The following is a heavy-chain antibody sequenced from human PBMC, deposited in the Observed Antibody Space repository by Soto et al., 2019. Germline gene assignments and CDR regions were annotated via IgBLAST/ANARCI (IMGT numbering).Heavy chain of an antibody. V-gene: IGHV4-59*08. Sequence: QVQLQESGPGLVKPSETLSLTCTVSGGSISSYYWSWIRQPPGKGLAWIGYIYYSGGTRYNPSLQIRVTISLDTSSSQVSLNLTSVTAADAAVYYCTRHVLQNNHFDSCGQGALVIVSS. J-gene: IGHJ4*02. CDR2: IYYSGGT. CDR1: GGSISSYY. CDR3: TRHVLQNNHFDS. D-gene: IGHD1-20*01.